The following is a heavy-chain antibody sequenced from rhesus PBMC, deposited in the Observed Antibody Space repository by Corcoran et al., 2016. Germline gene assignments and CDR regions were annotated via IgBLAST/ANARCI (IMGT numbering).Heavy chain of an antibody. V-gene: IGHV3-28*02. D-gene: IGHD4-29*01. CDR2: INRCGGST. Sequence: EVQLVESGGGLAETGGSLRLSCGASGFTFSNYWMYWVRQAPGKGLGWISAINRCGGSTYYADSVKGRFTISRENAKNTLYLQMNSLRAEDTAVYYCAKFSGSSYGVNGLDSWGQGVVVTVSS. CDR3: AKFSGSSYGVNGLDS. CDR1: GFTFSNYW. J-gene: IGHJ6*01.